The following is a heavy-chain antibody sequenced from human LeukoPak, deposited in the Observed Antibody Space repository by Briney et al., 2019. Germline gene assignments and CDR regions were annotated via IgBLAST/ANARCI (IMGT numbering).Heavy chain of an antibody. J-gene: IGHJ4*02. D-gene: IGHD5-12*01. V-gene: IGHV3-21*01. CDR2: ISSSSSYI. CDR3: ARDQYSGYDAPTRYYFDY. Sequence: GGSLRLSCAASGFTFSSYSMNWVRQAPGKGLEWVSSISSSSSYIYYADSVKGRFTISRDNAKNSLYLQMNSLRAEDTAVYYCARDQYSGYDAPTRYYFDYWGQGTLVTVSS. CDR1: GFTFSSYS.